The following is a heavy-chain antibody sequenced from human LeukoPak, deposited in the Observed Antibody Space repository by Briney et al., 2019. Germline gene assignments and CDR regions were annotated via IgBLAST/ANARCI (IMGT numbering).Heavy chain of an antibody. D-gene: IGHD3-10*01. CDR3: ARDRSGVTAIDY. J-gene: IGHJ4*02. Sequence: GGSLRLSCAASGFTFDDYGMSWVRQAPGKGLEWVAVIWYDGSNKYYADFVKGRFTISRDNSKNTLYLQMNSLRAEDTAVYYCARDRSGVTAIDYWGQGTLVTVSS. V-gene: IGHV3-33*08. CDR1: GFTFDDYG. CDR2: IWYDGSNK.